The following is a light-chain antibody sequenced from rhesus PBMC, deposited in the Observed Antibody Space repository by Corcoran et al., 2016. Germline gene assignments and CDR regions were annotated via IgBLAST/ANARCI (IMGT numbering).Light chain of an antibody. J-gene: IGKJ4*01. CDR2: GAS. V-gene: IGKV3-42*01. CDR3: KQDYGWPRALT. Sequence: EIVMTQSPATLSLSPGERATLSCRASQSVSSSLAWYQQKPGQAPKLLIFGASTRATGLPDRFSGSGSGTECTLTISSLEPEDVGVYYCKQDYGWPRALTFGGGSKVELK. CDR1: QSVSSS.